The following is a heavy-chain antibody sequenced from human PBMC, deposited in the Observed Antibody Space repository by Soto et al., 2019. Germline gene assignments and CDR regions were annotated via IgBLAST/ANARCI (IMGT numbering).Heavy chain of an antibody. CDR3: ARHVLLWFGGADYYYHALDV. J-gene: IGHJ6*02. CDR2: GYYSGNT. D-gene: IGHD3-10*01. Sequence: QVQLQESGPGLVKPSETLSLTCTVSGGSISSFYWSWIRQPPGKGLEWIGYGYYSGNTNYNPSLKSRVTISVDTSKNQFSLKLSSVTAADTAVYYCARHVLLWFGGADYYYHALDVWGQGTTVTVSS. CDR1: GGSISSFY. V-gene: IGHV4-59*08.